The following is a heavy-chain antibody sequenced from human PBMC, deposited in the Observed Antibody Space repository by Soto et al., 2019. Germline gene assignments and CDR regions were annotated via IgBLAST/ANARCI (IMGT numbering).Heavy chain of an antibody. V-gene: IGHV1-69*02. CDR1: GGTFSSYT. CDR3: ARYPPGNSGYDFGAFDI. J-gene: IGHJ3*02. D-gene: IGHD5-12*01. Sequence: GASVKVSCKASGGTFSSYTINWVRQAPGQGLEWMGRIIPIIGIANYAQKFQGRVTITADKSTSTAYMELSSLRSEDTAVYYCARYPPGNSGYDFGAFDIWGQGTMVTVSS. CDR2: IIPIIGIA.